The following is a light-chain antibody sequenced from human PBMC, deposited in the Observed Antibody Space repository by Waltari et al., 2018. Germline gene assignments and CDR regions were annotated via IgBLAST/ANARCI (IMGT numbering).Light chain of an antibody. CDR1: ETVSRA. CDR3: QHYVRLPAT. J-gene: IGKJ1*01. Sequence: IVLTQSPGTLSLSPGERATLSCRASETVSRALAWYQQKPGQAPRLLIYGASTRAPGIPDRFSGSGSGTDFSLTISGLEPEEFAVYYCQHYVRLPATFGQGTKVEIK. V-gene: IGKV3-20*01. CDR2: GAS.